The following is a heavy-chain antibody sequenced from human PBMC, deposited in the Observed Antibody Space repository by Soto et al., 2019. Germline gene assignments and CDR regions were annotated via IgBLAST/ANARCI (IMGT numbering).Heavy chain of an antibody. Sequence: LGESLKISCKGSGYSFTSYWIGWVRQMPGKGLEWMGIIYPGDSDTRYSPSFQGQVTISADKSISTAYLQWSSLKASDTAMYYCASHYYDSSGYYYDRYYFDSWGPGTLVTAPQ. V-gene: IGHV5-51*01. CDR2: IYPGDSDT. CDR1: GYSFTSYW. CDR3: ASHYYDSSGYYYDRYYFDS. J-gene: IGHJ4*02. D-gene: IGHD3-22*01.